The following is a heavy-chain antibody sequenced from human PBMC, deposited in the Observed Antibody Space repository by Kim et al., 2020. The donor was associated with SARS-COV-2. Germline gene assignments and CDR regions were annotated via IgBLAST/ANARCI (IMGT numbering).Heavy chain of an antibody. Sequence: ESGKGRLTISRDNSKNTLYLQMNSLRAEDTAVYYCAKAGRYYAITYYFDYWGQGTLVTVSS. V-gene: IGHV3-33*06. J-gene: IGHJ4*02. D-gene: IGHD1-26*01. CDR3: AKAGRYYAITYYFDY.